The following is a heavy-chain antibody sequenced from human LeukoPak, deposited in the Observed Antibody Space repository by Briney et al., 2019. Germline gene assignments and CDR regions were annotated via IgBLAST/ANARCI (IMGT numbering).Heavy chain of an antibody. J-gene: IGHJ6*03. CDR2: IKQDGSEK. V-gene: IGHV3-7*01. CDR3: ARDKVWDIVVVPAAINLYYYYYMDV. CDR1: GFTFSSYW. Sequence: GGSLRLSCAAPGFTFSSYWMSWVRQAPGKGLEWVANIKQDGSEKYYVDSVKGRFTISRDNAKNSLYLQMNSLRAEDTAVYYCARDKVWDIVVVPAAINLYYYYYMDVWGKGTTVTVS. D-gene: IGHD2-2*01.